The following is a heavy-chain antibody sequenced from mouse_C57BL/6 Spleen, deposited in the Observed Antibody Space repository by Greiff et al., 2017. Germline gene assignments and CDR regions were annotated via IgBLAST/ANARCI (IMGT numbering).Heavy chain of an antibody. CDR2: FHPYNDDT. Sequence: QVQLKQSGAELVKPGASVKMSCKASGYTFTTYPIEWMKQNHGKSLEWIGNFHPYNDDTKYNEKFKGKATLTVEKSSSTVYLELSRLTSDDSAVYYCARLNWDGTRYYAMDYWGQGTSVTVSS. V-gene: IGHV1-47*01. D-gene: IGHD4-1*01. J-gene: IGHJ4*01. CDR3: ARLNWDGTRYYAMDY. CDR1: GYTFTTYP.